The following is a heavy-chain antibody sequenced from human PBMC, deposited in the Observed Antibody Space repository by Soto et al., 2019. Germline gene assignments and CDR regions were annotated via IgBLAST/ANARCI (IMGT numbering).Heavy chain of an antibody. J-gene: IGHJ4*02. V-gene: IGHV1-46*01. CDR1: GYSFTYYF. CDR3: ARGDYNLAFDS. D-gene: IGHD4-4*01. Sequence: QVQLVQSGAEVKKPGDSVKFSCKAFGYSFTYYFIHWVRQAPGQGLEWMGTVNTRGGGADFPQKFQGRVTMTVDASTSTVYMDVSGLTSEDTALYYCARGDYNLAFDSWGQGTLVTVSS. CDR2: VNTRGGGA.